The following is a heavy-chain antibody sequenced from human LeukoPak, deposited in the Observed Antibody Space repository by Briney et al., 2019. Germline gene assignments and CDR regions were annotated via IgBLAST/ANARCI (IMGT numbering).Heavy chain of an antibody. D-gene: IGHD6-19*01. CDR3: ARLDVAVAVFDY. V-gene: IGHV3-11*04. Sequence: GGSLRLSCAASGFTFSDYYMNWLRQAPGRGLEWVSYISSSGSTIYYADSVKGRFTISRDNAKNSLYLQMNSLRAEDTAVYYCARLDVAVAVFDYWGQGTLVTVSS. CDR1: GFTFSDYY. J-gene: IGHJ4*02. CDR2: ISSSGSTI.